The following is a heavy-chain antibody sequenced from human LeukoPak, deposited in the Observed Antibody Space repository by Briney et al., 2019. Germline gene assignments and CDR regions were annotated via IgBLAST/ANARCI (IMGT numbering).Heavy chain of an antibody. D-gene: IGHD2-15*01. V-gene: IGHV3-66*01. J-gene: IGHJ5*02. CDR1: GFTVSSKY. CDR2: IYSGGST. Sequence: GGSLRLSCAASGFTVSSKYMSWVRQAPGKGLEWVSVIYSGGSTHYADSVKGRFTISRDNSKNTLYLQMNSLRVEDTAVYYCHCSGGNCYTPWGQGTLVTVSS. CDR3: HCSGGNCYTP.